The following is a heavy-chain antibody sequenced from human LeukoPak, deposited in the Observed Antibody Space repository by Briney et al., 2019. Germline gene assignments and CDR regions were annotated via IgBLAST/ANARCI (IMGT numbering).Heavy chain of an antibody. CDR2: IYYSGST. CDR1: GGSISSYY. CDR3: AGYSSGDWFDP. V-gene: IGHV4-59*01. D-gene: IGHD6-19*01. Sequence: PSETLSLTCTVSGGSISSYYWSWIRQPPGKGLEWIGYIYYSGSTNYNPSLKSRVTISVDTFKNQFSLKLSSVTAADTAVYYCAGYSSGDWFDPWGQGTLVTVSS. J-gene: IGHJ5*02.